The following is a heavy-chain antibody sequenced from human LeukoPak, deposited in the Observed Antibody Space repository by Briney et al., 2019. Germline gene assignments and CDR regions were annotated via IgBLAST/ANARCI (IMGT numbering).Heavy chain of an antibody. J-gene: IGHJ4*02. V-gene: IGHV3-23*01. Sequence: PGGSLRLSCAASGFTFSSYAMSWVRQAPGKGLEWVSGISGSGGSTYYADSAKGRFTISRDNSKNTLYLQMNSLRAEDTAIYYCAKEGGYCSSTSCYRRYYFDYWGQGTLVTVSS. CDR1: GFTFSSYA. D-gene: IGHD2-2*01. CDR3: AKEGGYCSSTSCYRRYYFDY. CDR2: ISGSGGST.